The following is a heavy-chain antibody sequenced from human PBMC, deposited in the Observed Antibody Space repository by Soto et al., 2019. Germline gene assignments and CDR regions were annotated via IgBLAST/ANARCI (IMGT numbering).Heavy chain of an antibody. D-gene: IGHD4-17*01. CDR2: VFHTGFT. V-gene: IGHV4-34*01. Sequence: QVQLQQWGAGLVKSSETLSLTCAVYGGSLYDNHWSWIRQPPGKGLEWIGEVFHTGFTNYNPSLKSRVTISVDTSKNQFSLKLSSVTAADTAVYFCAKGGRLRSPFGFWGQGTLVSVSS. CDR1: GGSLYDNH. J-gene: IGHJ4*02. CDR3: AKGGRLRSPFGF.